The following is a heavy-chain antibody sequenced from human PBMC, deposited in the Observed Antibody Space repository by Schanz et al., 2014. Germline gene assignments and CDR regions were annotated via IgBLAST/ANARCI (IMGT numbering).Heavy chain of an antibody. V-gene: IGHV3-66*02. D-gene: IGHD5-12*01. CDR1: GFTVSSNH. CDR2: SHSGGSK. J-gene: IGHJ4*02. CDR3: ASPSGYSDYGTYFDF. Sequence: VQLVESGGGVVQPGGSLRLSCAVSGFTVSSNHMSWVRQAPGKGLEWVSSISHSGGSKYYADSVEGRFTISRDNSRNTLYLQMNSLRTEDTAVYYCASPSGYSDYGTYFDFWGQGTLVTVSS.